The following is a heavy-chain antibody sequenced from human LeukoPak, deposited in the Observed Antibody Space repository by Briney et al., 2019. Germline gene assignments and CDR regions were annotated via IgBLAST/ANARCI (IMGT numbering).Heavy chain of an antibody. D-gene: IGHD4-17*01. CDR2: ISYVGST. V-gene: IGHV4-59*11. CDR3: ARDPTTVTKGLDI. Sequence: SETLSLTCTVSGGSFSSHYWSWIRQPPGKGLEWIGYISYVGSTNYNPSLKSRVTISVDTSKKQFSLKLSSVTAADTAVYYCARDPTTVTKGLDIWGQGTMVTVSS. J-gene: IGHJ3*02. CDR1: GGSFSSHY.